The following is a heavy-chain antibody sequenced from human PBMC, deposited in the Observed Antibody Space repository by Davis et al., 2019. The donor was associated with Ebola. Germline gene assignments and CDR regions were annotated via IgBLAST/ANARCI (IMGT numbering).Heavy chain of an antibody. CDR3: ARVGFLEWFPYYYYMDV. Sequence: GESLKISCAASGFTFSSYAMHWVRQAPGKGLEWVAVISYDGSNKYYADSVKGRFTISRDNSKNTLYLQMNSLRAEDTAVYYCARVGFLEWFPYYYYMDVWGKGTTVTVSS. CDR2: ISYDGSNK. J-gene: IGHJ6*03. CDR1: GFTFSSYA. D-gene: IGHD3-3*01. V-gene: IGHV3-30-3*01.